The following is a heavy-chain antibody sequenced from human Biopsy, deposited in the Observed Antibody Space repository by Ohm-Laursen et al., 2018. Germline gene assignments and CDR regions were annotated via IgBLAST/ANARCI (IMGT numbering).Heavy chain of an antibody. D-gene: IGHD2-8*01. V-gene: IGHV1-2*02. Sequence: ASVKVSCKASGVTFTNFAISWVRQAPGQGLEWLGYINCKTGATNYAQKFQGTVTMTRDTSISTAYLALGSLRSADTAIYYCARDPLNGHKHFDYWGQGSLVTVSS. CDR2: INCKTGAT. CDR1: GVTFTNFA. J-gene: IGHJ4*02. CDR3: ARDPLNGHKHFDY.